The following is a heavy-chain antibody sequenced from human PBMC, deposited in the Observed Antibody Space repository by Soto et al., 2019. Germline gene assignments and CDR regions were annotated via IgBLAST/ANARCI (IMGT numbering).Heavy chain of an antibody. CDR1: GFTFSSYS. CDR3: ARDFNSGYSSSPRGY. V-gene: IGHV3-48*01. CDR2: ISSSSYTI. D-gene: IGHD6-6*01. J-gene: IGHJ4*02. Sequence: PGGSLRLSCAASGFTFSSYSMNWVRQAPGKGLEWVSYISSSSYTIYYADSVKGRFTISRDNAKNSLYLQMSSLRAEDTAVYYCARDFNSGYSSSPRGYWGQGTLVTVSS.